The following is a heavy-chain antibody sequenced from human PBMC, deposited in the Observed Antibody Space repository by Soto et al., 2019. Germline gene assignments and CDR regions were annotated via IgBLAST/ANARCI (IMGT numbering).Heavy chain of an antibody. D-gene: IGHD6-13*01. J-gene: IGHJ4*02. V-gene: IGHV3-11*01. CDR3: ARPKEGIAAAGYYFDY. CDR2: ISSSGSTI. CDR1: GFTFNSYA. Sequence: GGSLILSYAASGFTFNSYAMSWIRQAPGKGLEWVSYISSSGSTIYYADSVKGRFTISRDNAKNSLYLQMNSLRAEGTAVYYCARPKEGIAAAGYYFDYWGQGTLVTVSS.